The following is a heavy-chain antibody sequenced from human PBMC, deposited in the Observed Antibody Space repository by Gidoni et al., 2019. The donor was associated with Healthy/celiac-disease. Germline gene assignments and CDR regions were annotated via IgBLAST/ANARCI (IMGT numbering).Heavy chain of an antibody. V-gene: IGHV4-39*01. D-gene: IGHD3-9*01. CDR2: IYYSGST. CDR1: GGSISSSSYY. J-gene: IGHJ5*02. Sequence: QLQLQESGPGLVKPSETLSLTCTVSGGSISSSSYYWGWIRQPPGKGLEWIGSIYYSGSTYYNPSLKSRVTISVDTSKNQFSLKLSSVTAADTAVYYCARLSRTIPFDPWGQGTLVTVSS. CDR3: ARLSRTIPFDP.